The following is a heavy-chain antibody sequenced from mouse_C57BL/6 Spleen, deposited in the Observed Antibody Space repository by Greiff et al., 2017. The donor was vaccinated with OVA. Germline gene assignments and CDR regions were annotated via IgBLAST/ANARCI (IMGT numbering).Heavy chain of an antibody. CDR3: ARGLIYYDYGGYAMDY. CDR2: IDPSDSYT. CDR1: GYTFTSYW. D-gene: IGHD2-4*01. V-gene: IGHV1-59*01. J-gene: IGHJ4*01. Sequence: VQLQQPGAELVRPGTSVKLSCTASGYTFTSYWMHWVKQRPGQGLEWIGVIDPSDSYTNYNQKFKGKATLTVDTSSSTAYMQLSSLTSEDSAVYYCARGLIYYDYGGYAMDYWGQGTSVTVSS.